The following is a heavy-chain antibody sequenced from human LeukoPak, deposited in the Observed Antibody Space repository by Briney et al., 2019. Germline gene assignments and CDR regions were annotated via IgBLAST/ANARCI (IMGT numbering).Heavy chain of an antibody. CDR1: GYTFTGYY. CDR2: INPNSGGT. Sequence: ASVKVSCKASGYTFTGYYMHWVRQAPGQGLEWMGWINPNSGGTNYAQKFQGRVTMTRDTSISTVYMELSRLRSDDTAVYYCARGDFWSGYYYYFDYWGQGTLVTVSS. CDR3: ARGDFWSGYYYYFDY. D-gene: IGHD3-3*01. J-gene: IGHJ4*02. V-gene: IGHV1-2*02.